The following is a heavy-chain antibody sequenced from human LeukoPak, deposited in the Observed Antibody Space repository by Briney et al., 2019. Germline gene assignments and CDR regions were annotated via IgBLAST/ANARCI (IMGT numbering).Heavy chain of an antibody. CDR2: IYTSGST. D-gene: IGHD3-16*01. V-gene: IGHV4-61*02. CDR1: GGSISSGSYF. J-gene: IGHJ4*02. Sequence: SQTLSLTCTVSGGSISSGSYFWSWIRQPAGKGLEWIGRIYTSGSTNYNPSLKSRVTISVDTSKNQFSLKLSSVTAADTAVYYCARWGASADYWGQGTLVTVSS. CDR3: ARWGASADY.